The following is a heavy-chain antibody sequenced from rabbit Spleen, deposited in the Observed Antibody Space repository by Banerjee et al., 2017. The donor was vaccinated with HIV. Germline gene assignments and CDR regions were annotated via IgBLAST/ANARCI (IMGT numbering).Heavy chain of an antibody. V-gene: IGHV1S40*01. D-gene: IGHD4-2*01. Sequence: QQLVESGGDLVKPGASLTLTCTASGFSFSSSDYMCWVRQAPGKGLEWIACILGGSSGATYYANWAKGRFTISKTSSTTVTLQMTSLTTADTATYFCARDVGIDVYRFSLWGPGTLVTVS. CDR1: GFSFSSSDY. CDR2: ILGGSSGAT. J-gene: IGHJ4*01. CDR3: ARDVGIDVYRFSL.